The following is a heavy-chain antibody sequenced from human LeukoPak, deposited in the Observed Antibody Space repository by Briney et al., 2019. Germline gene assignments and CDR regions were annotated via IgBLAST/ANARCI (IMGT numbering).Heavy chain of an antibody. J-gene: IGHJ4*02. Sequence: ASVTVSFKASGYTFTGYYMHWVRQAPGQGLEWMGWINPNSGGTNYAQKFQGRVTMTRDTSISTAYMELSRLRSDDTAVYYCARDREVPAPYYFDYWGQGTLVTVSS. CDR1: GYTFTGYY. CDR3: ARDREVPAPYYFDY. V-gene: IGHV1-2*02. CDR2: INPNSGGT.